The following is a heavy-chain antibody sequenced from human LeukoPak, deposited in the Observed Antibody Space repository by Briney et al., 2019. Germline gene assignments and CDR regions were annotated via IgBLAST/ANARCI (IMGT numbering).Heavy chain of an antibody. CDR2: IYSDGTT. CDR3: ATYDTSGYFFAY. V-gene: IGHV3-53*01. Sequence: GSLRLSCAASGFIVSSNFMSWVRQAPGKGLEWVSLIYSDGTTYYADSVKGRFTISRDNSKNTLFLQMNNLGAEDTAEYYCATYDTSGYFFAYWGQGTLVTVSS. CDR1: GFIVSSNF. D-gene: IGHD3-22*01. J-gene: IGHJ4*02.